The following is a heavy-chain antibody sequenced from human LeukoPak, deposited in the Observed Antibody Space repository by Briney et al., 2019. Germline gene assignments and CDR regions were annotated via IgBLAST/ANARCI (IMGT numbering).Heavy chain of an antibody. J-gene: IGHJ4*02. CDR3: ARDPDGDYDFDF. CDR1: GYTFTSYG. V-gene: IGHV1-18*01. Sequence: ASVTVSCTTSGYTFTSYGISWVRQAPGQGLEWMGWISAYNGNTNYAQKIQGRVTMTTDTSTNTAYMELRSLRSDDTAVYYCARDPDGDYDFDFWGQGTLVTVSS. D-gene: IGHD4-17*01. CDR2: ISAYNGNT.